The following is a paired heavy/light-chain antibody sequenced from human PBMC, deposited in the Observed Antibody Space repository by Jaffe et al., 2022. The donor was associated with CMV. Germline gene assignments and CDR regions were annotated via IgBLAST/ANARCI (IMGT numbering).Light chain of an antibody. CDR3: MQGTHWPYT. J-gene: IGKJ2*01. Sequence: DVVLTQSPLSLPVTLGQTASISCRSSQSLVYSDGNTYFNWFQQRPGQSPRRLIYKVSDRDSGVPDRFSGSGSGTDFTLRISRVEAEDVAVYYCMQGTHWPYTFGQGTKLEI. CDR1: QSLVYSDGNTY. V-gene: IGKV2-30*01. CDR2: KVS.
Heavy chain of an antibody. V-gene: IGHV3-9*01. CDR2: ISWHGDSI. Sequence: EVQLVESGGGWVQSGRSLRLSCAASGFDFVDHGMHWVRQAPGKGLEWVSGISWHGDSIGYADSVKGRFTTSRDNAKNVLYLQMNSLRVEDTALYYCIKEKLPGGADYWGQGTLVTVSS. CDR3: IKEKLPGGADY. D-gene: IGHD2-2*01. J-gene: IGHJ4*02. CDR1: GFDFVDHG.